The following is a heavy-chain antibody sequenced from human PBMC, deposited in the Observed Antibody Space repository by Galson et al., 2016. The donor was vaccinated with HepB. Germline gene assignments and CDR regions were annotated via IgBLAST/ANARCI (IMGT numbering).Heavy chain of an antibody. V-gene: IGHV1-3*01. D-gene: IGHD6-6*01. CDR3: ARDLSGSSSRAY. CDR2: INPGNHNT. Sequence: SVKVSCKASGYNFGTYALHWVRQAPGQSFEWMGHINPGNHNTQYSQKFQDRVNITWDTSATTAHLELSGLTSKDTAVYYCARDLSGSSSRAYWGQGTLVTVSS. J-gene: IGHJ4*02. CDR1: GYNFGTYA.